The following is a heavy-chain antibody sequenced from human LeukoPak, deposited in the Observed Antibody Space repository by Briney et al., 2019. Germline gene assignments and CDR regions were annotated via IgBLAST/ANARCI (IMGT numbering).Heavy chain of an antibody. D-gene: IGHD6-6*01. CDR2: IYTSGST. CDR3: ARRGIAARSYYFDY. CDR1: GGSISSGTYY. J-gene: IGHJ4*02. V-gene: IGHV4-61*09. Sequence: SQTLSLTCTVSGGSISSGTYYWSWIRQPAGKGLEWIGHIYTSGSTYYNPSLKSRVTISVDTSKNQFSLKLSSVTAADTAVYYCARRGIAARSYYFDYWGQGTLVTVSS.